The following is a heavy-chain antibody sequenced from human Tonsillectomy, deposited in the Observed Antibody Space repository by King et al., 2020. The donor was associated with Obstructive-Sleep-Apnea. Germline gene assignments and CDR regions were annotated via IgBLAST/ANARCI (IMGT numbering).Heavy chain of an antibody. D-gene: IGHD1-14*01. CDR2: INPSGGST. CDR3: ATTADSAPDCDY. Sequence: VQLVQSGAEVKKPGASVKVSCKASGYTFTSYYMHWVRQAPGQGLEWMGIINPSGGSTSYAQKFQGRVTMTSDTSTSTVYMELSSLRSEDTAGYYCATTADSAPDCDYWGQGTLVTVSS. V-gene: IGHV1-46*01. CDR1: GYTFTSYY. J-gene: IGHJ4*02.